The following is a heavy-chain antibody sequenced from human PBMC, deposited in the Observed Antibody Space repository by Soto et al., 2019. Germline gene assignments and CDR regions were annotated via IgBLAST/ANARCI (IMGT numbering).Heavy chain of an antibody. J-gene: IGHJ6*02. CDR2: IYYSGST. CDR3: ARDRRLVATDYYGMDV. CDR1: GGSISSGGYY. V-gene: IGHV4-31*03. D-gene: IGHD5-12*01. Sequence: QVQLQESGPGLVKPSQTLSLTCTVSGGSISSGGYYWSWIRQHPGKGLEWIGYIYYSGSTYYNPSLKSRVTISVDTSKNQFSLKLSSVTAADTAVYYCARDRRLVATDYYGMDVWGQGTTVTVSS.